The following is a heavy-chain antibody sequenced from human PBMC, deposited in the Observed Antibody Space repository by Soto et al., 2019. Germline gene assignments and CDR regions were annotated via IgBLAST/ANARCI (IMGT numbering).Heavy chain of an antibody. CDR2: IIPIFGTA. Sequence: QVQLVQSGAEVKKPGSSVKVSCKASGGTFSSYAISWVRQAPGQGLEWMGGIIPIFGTANYAQKFQGRVTITADKSTSTAYMELSSLRSEDTAVYYCARGAITIFGVVIPIYFDYWGQGTLVTVS. V-gene: IGHV1-69*06. J-gene: IGHJ4*02. CDR1: GGTFSSYA. CDR3: ARGAITIFGVVIPIYFDY. D-gene: IGHD3-3*01.